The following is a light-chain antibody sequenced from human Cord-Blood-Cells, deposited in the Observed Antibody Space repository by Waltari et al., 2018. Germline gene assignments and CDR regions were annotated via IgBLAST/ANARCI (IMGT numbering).Light chain of an antibody. CDR1: QSISSY. J-gene: IGKJ3*01. CDR3: QQSYSTPLT. CDR2: AAS. Sequence: DIQMTQSPSSLSASVGDRVTITCRASQSISSYLNWYQQKPGKAPKLLIYAASSWQIGVPSRFSGSGSGTDFTLTISSLQPEDFATYYCQQSYSTPLTFGPGTKVDMK. V-gene: IGKV1-39*01.